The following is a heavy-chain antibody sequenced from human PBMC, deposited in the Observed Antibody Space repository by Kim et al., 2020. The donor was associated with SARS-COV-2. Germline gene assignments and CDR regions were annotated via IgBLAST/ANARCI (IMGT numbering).Heavy chain of an antibody. Sequence: GGSLRLSCAASGFPFSNYVMHWVRQAPGKGLEWVALMWYDGSSEYYADSVKGRFTISRDNSKNTLYLQLNSLRVDDTALYYCARGYLTGSYPYDYWGQGTLVTVSS. CDR1: GFPFSNYV. CDR2: MWYDGSSE. CDR3: ARGYLTGSYPYDY. D-gene: IGHD3-9*01. V-gene: IGHV3-33*01. J-gene: IGHJ4*02.